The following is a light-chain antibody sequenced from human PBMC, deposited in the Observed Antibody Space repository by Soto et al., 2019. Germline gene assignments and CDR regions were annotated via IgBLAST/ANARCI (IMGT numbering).Light chain of an antibody. Sequence: IQMTEYPSTLSASVGDRVTITCRASQSVSSWLAWYQQKPGKAPNLLIYKASSLESGVPSRFSGSGSGTEFTLTISSLQPDDFATYYCQHYNSYSWTFGQGTKVDIK. CDR1: QSVSSW. J-gene: IGKJ1*01. V-gene: IGKV1-5*03. CDR3: QHYNSYSWT. CDR2: KAS.